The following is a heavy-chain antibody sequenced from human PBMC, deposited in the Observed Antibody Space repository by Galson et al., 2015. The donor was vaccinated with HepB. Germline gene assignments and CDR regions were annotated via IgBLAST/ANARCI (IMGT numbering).Heavy chain of an antibody. V-gene: IGHV1-18*04. CDR1: GYTFTSYG. D-gene: IGHD3-22*01. J-gene: IGHJ3*01. Sequence: SVKVSCKASGYTFTSYGISWVRQALGQGLEWMGWISAYNGNTNHAQKHQGRITMTTDTSTSTAYMELRSLRSDDTDVYYCATGSRTDYYDSSEGPTTAEAFDFWGQGTIV. CDR3: ATGSRTDYYDSSEGPTTAEAFDF. CDR2: ISAYNGNT.